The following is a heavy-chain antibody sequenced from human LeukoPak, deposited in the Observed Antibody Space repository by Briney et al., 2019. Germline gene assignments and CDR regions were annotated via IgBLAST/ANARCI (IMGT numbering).Heavy chain of an antibody. J-gene: IGHJ4*02. CDR3: AEDQKLQPFHY. D-gene: IGHD6-13*01. CDR1: GFTFSSYA. CDR2: IQFDGTDE. Sequence: GGSLRLSCAASGFTFSSYAMSWVRQAPGKGLEWVAFIQFDGTDEHYADSVKGRFTVSRDNSKKTLYLQMNSLRPEDTSVYYCAEDQKLQPFHYWGQGTLVTVSS. V-gene: IGHV3-30*02.